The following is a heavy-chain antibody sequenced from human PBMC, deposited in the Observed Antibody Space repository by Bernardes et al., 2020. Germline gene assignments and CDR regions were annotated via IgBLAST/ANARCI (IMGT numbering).Heavy chain of an antibody. CDR1: GYTLTELA. CDR3: ATPALAGHDAFDI. V-gene: IGHV1-24*01. J-gene: IGHJ3*02. CDR2: FDPEDGET. D-gene: IGHD6-25*01. Sequence: ASVKVSCKISGYTLTELAMHWVRQAPGKGLEWMGGFDPEDGETIYAQKFQGRVTMTEDTSTDTAYMELSSLRSEDTAVYYCATPALAGHDAFDIWGQWTMVTVSS.